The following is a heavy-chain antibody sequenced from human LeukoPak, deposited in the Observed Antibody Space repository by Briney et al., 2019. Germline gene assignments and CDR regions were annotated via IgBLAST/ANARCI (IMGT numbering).Heavy chain of an antibody. CDR3: ARGSPTYYYDSSGYYSFDY. J-gene: IGHJ4*02. D-gene: IGHD3-22*01. Sequence: SETLSLTCTVSGGSVSSGSYYWSWIRQPPGKGLEWIGYIYYSGSTNYNPSLKSRVTISVDTSKNQFSLKLSSVTAADTAVHYCARGSPTYYYDSSGYYSFDYWGQGTLVTVSS. CDR2: IYYSGST. V-gene: IGHV4-61*01. CDR1: GGSVSSGSYY.